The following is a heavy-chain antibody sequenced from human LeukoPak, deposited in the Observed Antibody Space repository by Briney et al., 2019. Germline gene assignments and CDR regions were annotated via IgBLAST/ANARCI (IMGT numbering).Heavy chain of an antibody. V-gene: IGHV4-4*07. J-gene: IGHJ2*01. CDR1: GGSISSYY. D-gene: IGHD3-3*01. CDR3: ARGLPVLEWLVYWYFDL. Sequence: PSETLSLTXTVSGGSISSYYWSWIGQPAGKGLEWIGRIYTSGSTNYNPSLKSRVTMSVDTSKNQFSLKLSSVTAADTAVYYCARGLPVLEWLVYWYFDLWGRGTLVTVSS. CDR2: IYTSGST.